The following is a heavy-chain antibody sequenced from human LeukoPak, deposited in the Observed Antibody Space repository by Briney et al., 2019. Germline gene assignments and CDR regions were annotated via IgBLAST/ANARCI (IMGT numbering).Heavy chain of an antibody. CDR3: ARHVLDRYSSSSLLDY. Sequence: PSETLSLTCTVSGYSISSGYYWGWIRQPPGKGLEWIGSIYYSGSTYYNPSLKSRVTISVDTSKNQFSLKLSSVTAADTAVYYCARHVLDRYSSSSLLDYWGQGTLVTVSS. J-gene: IGHJ4*02. V-gene: IGHV4-38-2*02. CDR2: IYYSGST. D-gene: IGHD6-6*01. CDR1: GYSISSGYY.